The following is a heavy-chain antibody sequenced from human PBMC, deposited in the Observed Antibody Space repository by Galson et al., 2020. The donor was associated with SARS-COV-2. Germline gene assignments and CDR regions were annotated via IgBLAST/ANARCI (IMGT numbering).Heavy chain of an antibody. D-gene: IGHD3-16*02. V-gene: IGHV2-5*01. CDR1: GFSLSTSGVG. J-gene: IGHJ4*02. CDR2: IYWNDDK. CDR3: AHTNYVWGSYRSDFDY. Sequence: SGPTLVKPTQTLTLTCPFSGFSLSTSGVGVGWLRQPPGKALEWLALIYWNDDKRYSPSLKSRLTITKDTSKNQVVLTMTNMDPVDTATYYCAHTNYVWGSYRSDFDYWGQGTLVTVSS.